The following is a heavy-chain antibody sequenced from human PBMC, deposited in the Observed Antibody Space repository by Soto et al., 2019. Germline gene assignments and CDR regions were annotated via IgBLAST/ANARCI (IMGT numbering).Heavy chain of an antibody. CDR2: ISGSGGST. CDR1: GFTFSIYA. Sequence: GGPLRLSCASSGFTFSIYAMSWVRQAPGKGLEWVSAISGSGGSTYYADSVKGRFTISRDNSKNTLYLQMNSLRAEDTAVYYCAKSPRYYDSSGYYIYWGQGTLVTVSS. CDR3: AKSPRYYDSSGYYIY. J-gene: IGHJ4*02. V-gene: IGHV3-23*01. D-gene: IGHD3-22*01.